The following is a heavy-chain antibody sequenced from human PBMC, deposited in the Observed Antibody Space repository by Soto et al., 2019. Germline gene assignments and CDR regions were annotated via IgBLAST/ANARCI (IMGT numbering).Heavy chain of an antibody. V-gene: IGHV3-48*03. CDR3: ARGEGNYDFWSGYYDPTGWFDP. D-gene: IGHD3-3*01. Sequence: GGSLRLSCAASGFTFSSYEMNWVRQAPGEGLEWVSYISSSGSTIYYADSVKGRFTISRDNAKNSLYLQMNSLRAEDTAVYYCARGEGNYDFWSGYYDPTGWFDPWGQGTLVTVSS. J-gene: IGHJ5*02. CDR2: ISSSGSTI. CDR1: GFTFSSYE.